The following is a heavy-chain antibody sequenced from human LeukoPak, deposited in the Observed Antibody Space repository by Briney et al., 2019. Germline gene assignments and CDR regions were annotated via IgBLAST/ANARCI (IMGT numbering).Heavy chain of an antibody. V-gene: IGHV4-34*01. CDR3: ARFSRITWGDWGDAFDV. D-gene: IGHD2-21*02. CDR1: GGSFSDYF. Sequence: SETLSLMCSVYGGSFSDYFWSWIRQPPGRGLEWIGEIDDGGNTNYNPSLVSRVIVAMERSKKQFSLVMRSVTASDTAVYYCARFSRITWGDWGDAFDVWGQGATVIVSS. J-gene: IGHJ3*01. CDR2: IDDGGNT.